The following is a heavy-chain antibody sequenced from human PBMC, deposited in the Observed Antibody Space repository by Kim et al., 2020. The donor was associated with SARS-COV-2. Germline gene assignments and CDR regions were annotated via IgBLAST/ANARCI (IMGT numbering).Heavy chain of an antibody. J-gene: IGHJ6*02. CDR2: IYPGDSDT. CDR3: ARHGYMVRGTYYYYGMDV. Sequence: GESLKISCKGSGYSFTSYWIGWVRQMPGKGLEWMGIIYPGDSDTRYSPSFQGQVTISADKSISTAYLQWSSLKASDTAMYYCARHGYMVRGTYYYYGMDVWGQGTTVTVSS. CDR1: GYSFTSYW. D-gene: IGHD3-10*01. V-gene: IGHV5-51*01.